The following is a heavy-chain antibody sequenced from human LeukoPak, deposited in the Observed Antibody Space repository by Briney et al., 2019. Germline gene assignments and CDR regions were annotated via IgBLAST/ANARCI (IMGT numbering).Heavy chain of an antibody. J-gene: IGHJ5*02. CDR2: ISAYNGNT. Sequence: GASVKVSCKASGYSFTSYGISWVRQAPGQGLEWMGWISAYNGNTNYAQKLQGRVTMTTETSTSTAYMELRSLRSDDTAVYYFASDIVVVPAAGFDPWGQGTLVTVSS. D-gene: IGHD2-2*01. V-gene: IGHV1-18*01. CDR3: ASDIVVVPAAGFDP. CDR1: GYSFTSYG.